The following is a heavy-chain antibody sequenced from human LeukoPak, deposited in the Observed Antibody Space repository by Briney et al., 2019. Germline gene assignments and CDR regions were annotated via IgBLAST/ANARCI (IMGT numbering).Heavy chain of an antibody. D-gene: IGHD2-2*01. CDR2: INPNSGGT. CDR1: GYTFTGYY. J-gene: IGHJ4*02. Sequence: ASVKVSCKASGYTFTGYYMHWVRQAPGQGLEWMGWINPNSGGTNYAQKLQGRVTMTTDTSTSTAYMELRSLRSDDTAVYYRARDIVVVPAASNPPGYWGQGTLVTVSS. V-gene: IGHV1-2*02. CDR3: ARDIVVVPAASNPPGY.